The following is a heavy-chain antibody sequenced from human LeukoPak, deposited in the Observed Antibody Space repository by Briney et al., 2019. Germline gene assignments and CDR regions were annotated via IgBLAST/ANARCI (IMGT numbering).Heavy chain of an antibody. J-gene: IGHJ4*02. CDR3: ARVVIPAAGRYYFDY. Sequence: GESLKISCQGSGYSFTSHWIGWVRQMPGKSLEYMGIIYPADSDTRYSPSFQGQVTISADKSISTVYLQWSSLKASDTAMYYCARVVIPAAGRYYFDYWGQGTLVTVSS. D-gene: IGHD2-2*01. CDR1: GYSFTSHW. CDR2: IYPADSDT. V-gene: IGHV5-51*01.